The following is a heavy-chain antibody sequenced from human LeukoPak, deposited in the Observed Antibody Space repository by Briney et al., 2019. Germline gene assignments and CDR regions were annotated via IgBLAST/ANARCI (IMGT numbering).Heavy chain of an antibody. Sequence: GGSLRLSRAASELSVSDNYMSWVRQAPGKGLEWVSILYSGGNTYYTDSVKGRFTISRDTSKNTLYLQMNSLRADDTAVYYCVRTRPRSRLLDRWGQGTLVTVSS. D-gene: IGHD1-26*01. V-gene: IGHV3-53*01. CDR1: ELSVSDNY. J-gene: IGHJ5*02. CDR3: VRTRPRSRLLDR. CDR2: LYSGGNT.